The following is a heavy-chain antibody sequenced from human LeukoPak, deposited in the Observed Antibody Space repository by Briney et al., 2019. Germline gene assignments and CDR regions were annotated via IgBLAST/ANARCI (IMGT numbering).Heavy chain of an antibody. D-gene: IGHD4-17*01. CDR2: ISSNGGST. CDR3: ARDRHDYGDPVRGCYYYYMDV. CDR1: GFTFSSYA. Sequence: PGGSLRLSCAASGFTFSSYAMHWVRQAPGKGLEYVSAISSNGGSTYYANSVKGRFTISRDNSKNTLYLQMGSLRAEDMAVYYCARDRHDYGDPVRGCYYYYMDVWGKGTTVTVSS. J-gene: IGHJ6*03. V-gene: IGHV3-64*01.